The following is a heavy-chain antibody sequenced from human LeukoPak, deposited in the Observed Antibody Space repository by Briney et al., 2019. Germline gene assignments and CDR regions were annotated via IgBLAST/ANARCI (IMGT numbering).Heavy chain of an antibody. CDR3: ARENYYDSSDYDY. Sequence: GGSLRLSCAASGLTFSSYSMNWVRQAPGKGLEWVSSISSSSSYKYYADSVKGRFTISRDNAKNSLYLQMNSLRAEDTAVYYCARENYYDSSDYDYWGQGTLVTVSS. J-gene: IGHJ4*02. CDR2: ISSSSSYK. V-gene: IGHV3-21*01. CDR1: GLTFSSYS. D-gene: IGHD3-22*01.